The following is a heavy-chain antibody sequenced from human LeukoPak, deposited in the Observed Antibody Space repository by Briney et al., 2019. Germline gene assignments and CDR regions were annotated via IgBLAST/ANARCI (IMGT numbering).Heavy chain of an antibody. CDR2: ISGSGGST. CDR1: GFTFSSYA. J-gene: IGHJ5*02. Sequence: GGSLRLSCAASGFTFSSYAMSWVRQAPGKGLEWVSAISGSGGSTYYADSVKGRFTISRDNSKNTLYVQMNSLRAEDTAVYYCAKGNYYDSSAYNWFDPWGQGTLVTVSS. V-gene: IGHV3-23*01. D-gene: IGHD3-22*01. CDR3: AKGNYYDSSAYNWFDP.